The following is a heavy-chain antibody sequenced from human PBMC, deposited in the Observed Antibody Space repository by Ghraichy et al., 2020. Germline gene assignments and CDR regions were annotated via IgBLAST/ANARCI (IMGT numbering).Heavy chain of an antibody. J-gene: IGHJ4*02. CDR3: AKHSTTHTGSYLADH. CDR2: IYPSDSDT. V-gene: IGHV5-51*01. CDR1: GYTFTSHW. Sequence: GESLNISCQTSGYTFTSHWISWVRQMSGKGLEWMGIIYPSDSDTRYNPSFEGQVTISVDKSISTVYLQWSSLTASDTAIYYCAKHSTTHTGSYLADHWGQGTLVAVSS. D-gene: IGHD1-26*01.